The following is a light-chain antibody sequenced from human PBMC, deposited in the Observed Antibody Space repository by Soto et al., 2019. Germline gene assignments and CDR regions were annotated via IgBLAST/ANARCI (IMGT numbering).Light chain of an antibody. J-gene: IGLJ1*01. CDR3: CSYETSSTYV. CDR1: SSDVGSYNL. Sequence: QSALAQPASVSGSPGQSITISCTGTSSDVGSYNLVSWYQHHPGKTPKLMIYEGSRRPSGVSNRFSASKSGNTASLTISGLQAEDEAEYYFCSYETSSTYVFGRGIKVTVL. CDR2: EGS. V-gene: IGLV2-23*01.